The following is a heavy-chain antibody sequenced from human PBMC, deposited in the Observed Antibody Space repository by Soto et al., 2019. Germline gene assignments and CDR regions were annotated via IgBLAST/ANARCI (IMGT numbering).Heavy chain of an antibody. D-gene: IGHD4-17*01. CDR3: ARDYGDYGPRNDY. CDR1: GFNFRSYS. J-gene: IGHJ4*02. CDR2: ISSSDSNI. V-gene: IGHV3-48*01. Sequence: EVQLVESGGGLIQPGGSLRLSCLASGFNFRSYSMNWVRQAPGKGLEWISYISSSDSNIYYADSVRGRFTISRDIAKNSLYLQMDSLRAEDTAVYYCARDYGDYGPRNDYWGQGTLVTVSS.